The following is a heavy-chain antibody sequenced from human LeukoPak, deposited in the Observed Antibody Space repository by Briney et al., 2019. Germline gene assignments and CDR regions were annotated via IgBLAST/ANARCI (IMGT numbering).Heavy chain of an antibody. V-gene: IGHV3-66*02. CDR1: GFTVSSNY. J-gene: IGHJ6*03. CDR2: IYSGGST. CDR3: ARDRSELGMDV. Sequence: GGSLRLSCAASGFTVSSNYMSWVRQAPGKELEWVSVIYSGGSTYYADSVKGRSTISRDNSKNTLYLQMNSLRAEDTAVYYCARDRSELGMDVWGKGTTVTVSS. D-gene: IGHD3-3*01.